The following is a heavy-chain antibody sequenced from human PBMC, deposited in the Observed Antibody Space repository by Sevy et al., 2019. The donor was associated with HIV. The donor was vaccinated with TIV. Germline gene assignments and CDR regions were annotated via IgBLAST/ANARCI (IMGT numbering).Heavy chain of an antibody. CDR2: IKQDGSEA. CDR3: VRDKEVGASILDA. J-gene: IGHJ5*02. Sequence: GGSLRLSCVASGFNFRNFRMSWVRQAPGKGLECVADIKQDGSEAYYVNSVKGRFTISRDNAKNSLYLQMNSLRDEDTAMYFCVRDKEVGASILDAWGQGTPVTVSS. V-gene: IGHV3-7*03. D-gene: IGHD1-26*01. CDR1: GFNFRNFR.